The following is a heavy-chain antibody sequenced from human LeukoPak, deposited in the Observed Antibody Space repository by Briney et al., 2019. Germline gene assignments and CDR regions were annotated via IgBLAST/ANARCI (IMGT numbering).Heavy chain of an antibody. Sequence: SETLSLTCTVSGGSISSSSYYWGWIRQPPGKGLEWIGSIYYSGSTYYNPSLKSRVTISVDTSKNQFSLKLSSVTAADTAVYYCARLVYDFWSGYRSSSWGQGTLVTVSS. J-gene: IGHJ5*02. CDR2: IYYSGST. CDR3: ARLVYDFWSGYRSSS. V-gene: IGHV4-39*01. D-gene: IGHD3-3*01. CDR1: GGSISSSSYY.